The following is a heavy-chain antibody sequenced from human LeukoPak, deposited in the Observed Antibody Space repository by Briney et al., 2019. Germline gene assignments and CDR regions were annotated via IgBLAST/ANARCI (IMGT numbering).Heavy chain of an antibody. CDR1: GYTFTSYD. V-gene: IGHV1-8*01. Sequence: ASVKVSCKASGYTFTSYDINWVRQATGQGLEWMGWMNPNSGNIGYAQKFQGRVTMTRNTSISTAYMELSSLRSEDTAVYYCARTTAVAGHYYFDYWGQGTLVTVSS. CDR2: MNPNSGNI. CDR3: ARTTAVAGHYYFDY. D-gene: IGHD6-19*01. J-gene: IGHJ4*02.